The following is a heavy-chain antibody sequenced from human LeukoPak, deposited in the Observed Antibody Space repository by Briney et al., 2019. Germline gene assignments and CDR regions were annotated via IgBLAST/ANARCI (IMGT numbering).Heavy chain of an antibody. J-gene: IGHJ4*02. D-gene: IGHD4-11*01. CDR1: GFTFSDYY. Sequence: GSLRLSCAASGFTFSDYYMSWIRQAPGKGLEWVSYISGSGDSKFYADSVKGRFTISRDNAKNSLYLQMNSLRAEDTAVYYCARRTYSNYFFDYWGQGTLVTVSS. CDR2: ISGSGDSK. CDR3: ARRTYSNYFFDY. V-gene: IGHV3-11*01.